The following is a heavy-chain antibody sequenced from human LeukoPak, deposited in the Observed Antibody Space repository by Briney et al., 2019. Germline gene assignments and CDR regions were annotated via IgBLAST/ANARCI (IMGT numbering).Heavy chain of an antibody. D-gene: IGHD2-2*02. CDR2: IYYSGST. Sequence: PSETPSLTCTVSGGSISSYYWSWLRQPPGKGLEGIGYIYYSGSTNYNPSLTSRVTISVDKSKNKYSLKLRYVTAPDTAVYYCARGESQLLYGLFDPWGQGTLVTVSS. CDR1: GGSISSYY. CDR3: ARGESQLLYGLFDP. V-gene: IGHV4-59*01. J-gene: IGHJ5*02.